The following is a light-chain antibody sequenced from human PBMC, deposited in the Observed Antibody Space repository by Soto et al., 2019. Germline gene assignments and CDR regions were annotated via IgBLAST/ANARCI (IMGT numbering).Light chain of an antibody. CDR2: DAS. Sequence: EIVLTQSPGTLSVSPGERATLSCRASQSVGRNYLAWYQQKPGQAPRLLIYDASSRATGIPDRFSGSGSGTDFTLPIRRLEPEDFAVYYCQQYASSPLTFGGGTKVDTK. CDR3: QQYASSPLT. CDR1: QSVGRNY. J-gene: IGKJ4*01. V-gene: IGKV3-20*01.